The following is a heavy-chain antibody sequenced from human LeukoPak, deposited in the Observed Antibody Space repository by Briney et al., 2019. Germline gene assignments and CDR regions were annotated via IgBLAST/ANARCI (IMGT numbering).Heavy chain of an antibody. V-gene: IGHV3-23*01. J-gene: IGHJ1*01. CDR2: ISNTGGST. Sequence: GGSLRLSCAASGFSFNTYAMSWVRRAPGKGLEWVSAISNTGGSTYYADSVKGRFTISRDKSKNTLSLQMNSLRAEDTAVYYCAQQVGYCSSGSCYFTYWGQGTLVTVSS. CDR1: GFSFNTYA. CDR3: AQQVGYCSSGSCYFTY. D-gene: IGHD2-15*01.